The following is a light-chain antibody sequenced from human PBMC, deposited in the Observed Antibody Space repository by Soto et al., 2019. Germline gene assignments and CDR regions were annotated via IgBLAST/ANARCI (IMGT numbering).Light chain of an antibody. CDR1: SSDVGGHIF. V-gene: IGLV2-14*01. J-gene: IGLJ1*01. Sequence: ALTQPASVSASPGQSITISCTGTSSDVGGHIFVAWYQQHPDKAPKIILYEVSNRPPGVSNRFSGSKSGNTAFLTISGLQAEDEADYYCSSYTSSSTYVFGTGTKVTVL. CDR3: SSYTSSSTYV. CDR2: EVS.